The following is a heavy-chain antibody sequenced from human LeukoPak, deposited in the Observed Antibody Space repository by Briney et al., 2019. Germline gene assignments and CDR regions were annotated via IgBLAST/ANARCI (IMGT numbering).Heavy chain of an antibody. CDR2: IIPIFGTA. Sequence: ASVKVSCKASGGTFISYAISWVRQAPGQGLEWMGGIIPIFGTANYAQKFQGRVTITADESTSTAYMELSSLRSEDTAVYYCARDWGAPTQYYYYGMDVWGQGTTVTVSS. CDR3: ARDWGAPTQYYYYGMDV. J-gene: IGHJ6*02. CDR1: GGTFISYA. D-gene: IGHD3-16*01. V-gene: IGHV1-69*13.